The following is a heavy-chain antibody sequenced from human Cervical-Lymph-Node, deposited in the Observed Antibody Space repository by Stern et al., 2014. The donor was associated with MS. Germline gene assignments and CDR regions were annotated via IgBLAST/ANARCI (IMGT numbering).Heavy chain of an antibody. CDR3: AKVIGSYQLFDS. V-gene: IGHV3-23*04. CDR1: GFTFSDYA. CDR2: ISGSGYGT. D-gene: IGHD2-2*01. J-gene: IGHJ5*01. Sequence: EMQLVESGGVLVQPGGSLRLSCAASGFTFSDYAMSWVRQAPGKGLEWVSGISGSGYGTYYADSVKGRFSISRDNSKNTLYLQMNSLRAEDTAIYYCAKVIGSYQLFDSWGQGTLVTVSS.